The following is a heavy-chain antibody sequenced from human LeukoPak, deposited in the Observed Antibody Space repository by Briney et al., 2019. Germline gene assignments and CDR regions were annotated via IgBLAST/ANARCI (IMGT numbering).Heavy chain of an antibody. CDR3: ADPSSGWPFDY. Sequence: AGGSLRLSCAASGFTFSSYAMSWVRQAPGKGLEWVSAISGSGGSTYYADSVKGRFTIFRDNSKNTLYLQMNSLRAEDTAVYYCADPSSGWPFDYWGQGTLVTVSS. J-gene: IGHJ4*02. D-gene: IGHD6-19*01. CDR1: GFTFSSYA. CDR2: ISGSGGST. V-gene: IGHV3-23*01.